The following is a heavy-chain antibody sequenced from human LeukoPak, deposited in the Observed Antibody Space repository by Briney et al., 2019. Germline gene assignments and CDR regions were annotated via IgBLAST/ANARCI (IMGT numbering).Heavy chain of an antibody. CDR2: ISGDGGST. Sequence: QPGGSLRLSCAASGFTFDDYAMHWVRQAPGKGLEWVSLISGDGGSTYYADSVKGRFTISRDNAKNSLYLQMNSLRAEDTAMYYCARGCGGNCYLNDYWGQGTLVTVSS. V-gene: IGHV3-43*02. CDR3: ARGCGGNCYLNDY. J-gene: IGHJ4*02. CDR1: GFTFDDYA. D-gene: IGHD2-15*01.